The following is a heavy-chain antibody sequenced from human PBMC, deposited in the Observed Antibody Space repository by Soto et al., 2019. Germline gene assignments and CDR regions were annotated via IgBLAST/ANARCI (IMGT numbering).Heavy chain of an antibody. D-gene: IGHD3-3*01. Sequence: QVQLVESGGDLVKPGGSLRLSCAASGYTFSDYYMSWIRQAPGKGLEWISYIDTIGTKIYYADSVKDRFTITRDNAKNSRYLEMTSLRDEDTAVYYCASHYDMWSGYLFPVDYWGQGTLVTVSS. V-gene: IGHV3-11*01. CDR1: GYTFSDYY. CDR3: ASHYDMWSGYLFPVDY. CDR2: IDTIGTKI. J-gene: IGHJ4*02.